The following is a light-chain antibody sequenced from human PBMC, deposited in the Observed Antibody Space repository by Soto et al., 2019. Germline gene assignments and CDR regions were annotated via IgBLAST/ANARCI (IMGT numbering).Light chain of an antibody. V-gene: IGLV2-11*01. CDR3: CSYAGSYTYV. Sequence: QSVLTQPRSVSGSPGQSVTISCTGTSSDVGGYNYVSWYQHHPGKAPKLMIYDVIKRPSGVPDRFSGSKSGNTASLTISGLQAEDEADYYCCSYAGSYTYVFGTGTKLTVL. CDR1: SSDVGGYNY. J-gene: IGLJ1*01. CDR2: DVI.